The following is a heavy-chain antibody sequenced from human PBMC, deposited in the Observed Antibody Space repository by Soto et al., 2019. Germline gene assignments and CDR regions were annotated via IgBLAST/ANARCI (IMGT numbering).Heavy chain of an antibody. Sequence: GASVKVSCKASGYTFTSYYMHWVRQAPGQGLEWMGIINPSGGSTSYAQKFQGRVTMTRDTSTSTVYMELSSLRSEDTAVYYCAREERNDYETPQTRCWFDPWGQGTLVTVS. CDR1: GYTFTSYY. V-gene: IGHV1-46*01. J-gene: IGHJ5*02. CDR3: AREERNDYETPQTRCWFDP. D-gene: IGHD3-22*01. CDR2: INPSGGST.